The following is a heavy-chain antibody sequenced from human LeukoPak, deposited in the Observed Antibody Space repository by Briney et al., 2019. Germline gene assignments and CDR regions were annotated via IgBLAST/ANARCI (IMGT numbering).Heavy chain of an antibody. CDR3: AKGSSDWGSN. CDR1: GFTFSNYG. D-gene: IGHD7-27*01. Sequence: GGSLRLSCAASGFTFSNYGMHWVRQAPGKGLEWVAFIRYDGNNKYYADSVKGRFTTSRDNSKNTLYLQMNSLRGEDTAVYYCAKGSSDWGSNWGQGALVTVSS. J-gene: IGHJ4*02. V-gene: IGHV3-30*02. CDR2: IRYDGNNK.